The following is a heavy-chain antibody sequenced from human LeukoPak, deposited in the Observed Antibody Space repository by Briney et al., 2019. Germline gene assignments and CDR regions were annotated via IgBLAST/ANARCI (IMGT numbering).Heavy chain of an antibody. V-gene: IGHV4-34*01. Sequence: SETLSLTCAVYGGSFSGHYWSWIRQPPGKGLEWIGEINHSGSTNYNPSLKSRVTISVDTSKNQFSLKLSSVTAADTAVYYCAYGDYDFWSGFAPPYFQHWGQGTLVTVSS. CDR3: AYGDYDFWSGFAPPYFQH. CDR2: INHSGST. D-gene: IGHD3-3*01. CDR1: GGSFSGHY. J-gene: IGHJ1*01.